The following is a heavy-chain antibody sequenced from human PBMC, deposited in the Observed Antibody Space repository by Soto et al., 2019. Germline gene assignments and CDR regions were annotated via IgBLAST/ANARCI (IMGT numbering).Heavy chain of an antibody. V-gene: IGHV5-10-1*01. CDR2: IDPSDSYT. J-gene: IGHJ6*02. Sequence: PGESLKISCKVSGYSFTSYWISWVRQMPGRGLEWMGKIDPSDSYTNYSPSFQGHVTISADKSISTAYLQWSSLKASDTAMYYCARHEIVVVVAATHPGMDVWGQGTTVTVS. CDR1: GYSFTSYW. D-gene: IGHD2-15*01. CDR3: ARHEIVVVVAATHPGMDV.